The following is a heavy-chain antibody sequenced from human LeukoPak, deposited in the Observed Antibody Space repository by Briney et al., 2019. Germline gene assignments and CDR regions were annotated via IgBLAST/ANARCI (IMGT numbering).Heavy chain of an antibody. D-gene: IGHD6-6*01. V-gene: IGHV3-23*01. J-gene: IGHJ4*02. CDR2: ISGSGGST. Sequence: GGSLRLSCAASGFTFSSYAMSWVRQAPGKGLEWVSAISGSGGSTYYADSVKGRFTISRDNSKNTLYLQMNSVRAEDTAVYYCARRSEYSSSNNFDYWGQGTLVTVSS. CDR1: GFTFSSYA. CDR3: ARRSEYSSSNNFDY.